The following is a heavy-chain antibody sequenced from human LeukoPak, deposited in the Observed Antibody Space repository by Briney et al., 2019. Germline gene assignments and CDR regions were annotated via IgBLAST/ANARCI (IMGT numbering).Heavy chain of an antibody. CDR1: GVSISGSYYY. V-gene: IGHV4-39*01. Sequence: PSETLSLTCAVSGVSISGSYYYWGWIRQPPGKGLEWIGNFYYSGSTYYNASLQSRVTISIDTSKNQFSLRLNSVTAADTAMYFCVKSGGYGLIDYWGQGTLVTVSS. CDR3: VKSGGYGLIDY. CDR2: FYYSGST. J-gene: IGHJ4*02. D-gene: IGHD1-26*01.